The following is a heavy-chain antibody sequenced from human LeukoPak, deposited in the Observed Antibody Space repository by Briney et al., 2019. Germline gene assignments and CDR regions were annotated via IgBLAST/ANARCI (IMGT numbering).Heavy chain of an antibody. CDR1: GYSFASSW. CDR2: IYPDDSDT. Sequence: GESLKISCQGSGYSFASSWIGWVRQMPGKGLEWMGIIYPDDSDTRYSPSFEGQITISVDKSISTAYLQWSSLKASDTAVYYCARHGHCTNGVCYSNYYYHMDVWGKGTTVTVS. D-gene: IGHD2-8*01. J-gene: IGHJ6*03. V-gene: IGHV5-51*01. CDR3: ARHGHCTNGVCYSNYYYHMDV.